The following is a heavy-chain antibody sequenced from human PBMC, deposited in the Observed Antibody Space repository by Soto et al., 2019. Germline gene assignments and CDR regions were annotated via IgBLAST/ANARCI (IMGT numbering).Heavy chain of an antibody. CDR1: GGSFSGYY. J-gene: IGHJ6*02. V-gene: IGHV4-34*01. Sequence: PSETLSLTCAVYGGSFSGYYWSWIRQPPGKGLEWIGEINHSGSTNYNPSLKSRVTISVDMSKNQFSLKLSSVTAADTAVYYCARSLVVVTLYGMDVWGQGTTVTVSS. D-gene: IGHD2-21*02. CDR2: INHSGST. CDR3: ARSLVVVTLYGMDV.